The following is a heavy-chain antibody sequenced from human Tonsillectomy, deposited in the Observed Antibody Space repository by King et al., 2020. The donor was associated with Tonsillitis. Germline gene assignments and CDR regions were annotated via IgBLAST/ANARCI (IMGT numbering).Heavy chain of an antibody. CDR1: GFTFSSYA. Sequence: VQLVESGGGLVQPGGSLRLSCAASGFTFSSYAMNWVRQAPGKGLEWVSVIYSGGVSTYYADSVKGRFTISRDNSKNTLYLQMNSLRAEDTAVYYCEKDLDRGFGELFSYYGMDVWGQGTTVTVSS. CDR3: EKDLDRGFGELFSYYGMDV. V-gene: IGHV3-23*03. D-gene: IGHD3-10*01. CDR2: IYSGGVST. J-gene: IGHJ6*02.